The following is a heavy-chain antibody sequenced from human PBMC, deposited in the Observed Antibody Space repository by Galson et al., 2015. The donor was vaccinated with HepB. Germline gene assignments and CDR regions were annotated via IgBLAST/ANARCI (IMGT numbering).Heavy chain of an antibody. J-gene: IGHJ4*02. Sequence: SVKVSCKGSGYSFSDYGISWVRQAPGQGLEGMGWISTYNGNTNYPQKLQGSVRMTTDTSKNTAYMELVSLRSDDTAVYYCARVKLLCFGTLSTPGDFDFWGQGTLVTVSS. CDR3: ARVKLLCFGTLSTPGDFDF. CDR2: ISTYNGNT. D-gene: IGHD3-10*01. V-gene: IGHV1-18*01. CDR1: GYSFSDYG.